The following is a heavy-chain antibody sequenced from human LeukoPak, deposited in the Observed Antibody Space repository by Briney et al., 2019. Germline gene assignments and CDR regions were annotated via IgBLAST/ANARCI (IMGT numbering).Heavy chain of an antibody. J-gene: IGHJ5*02. CDR1: GGSISSGGYY. CDR2: IYHSGST. Sequence: PSETLSLTCTVSGGSISSGGYYWSWIQQPPGKGLEWIGYIYHSGSTYYNPSLKSRVTISVDRSKNQFSLKLSSVTAADTAVYYCARLETLTIFGVVSNNWFDPWGQGTLVTVSS. V-gene: IGHV4-30-2*01. CDR3: ARLETLTIFGVVSNNWFDP. D-gene: IGHD3-3*01.